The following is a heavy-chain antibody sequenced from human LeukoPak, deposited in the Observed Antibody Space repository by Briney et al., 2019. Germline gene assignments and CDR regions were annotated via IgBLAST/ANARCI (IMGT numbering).Heavy chain of an antibody. CDR3: ARDDNYGIQK. J-gene: IGHJ4*02. CDR1: GFTFSGYW. CDR2: IKSDGSAT. Sequence: GGSLRLSCAASGFTFSGYWMHWVRQGPGKGLMWVSCIKSDGSATYYADSVKGRFTISRDNAKNTLYLQINSLRAEDTAVYYCARDDNYGIQKWGQGTLVTVSS. V-gene: IGHV3-74*01. D-gene: IGHD5-24*01.